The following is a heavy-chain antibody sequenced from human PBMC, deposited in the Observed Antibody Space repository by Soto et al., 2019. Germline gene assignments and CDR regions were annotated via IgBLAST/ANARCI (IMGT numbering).Heavy chain of an antibody. J-gene: IGHJ4*02. D-gene: IGHD6-13*01. CDR1: GYTFTNYA. V-gene: IGHV1-3*01. CDR2: INAGNGYP. CDR3: ARRDSKSGGFDY. Sequence: QVHLVQSGAEVKKPGASVKVSCKTSGYTFTNYALHWVRQAPTQRLEWMGWINAGNGYPEYSQKFQGRVTMTRDTPASTAHMELSSLTSEDTAVYYCARRDSKSGGFDYWGQGALVIVSS.